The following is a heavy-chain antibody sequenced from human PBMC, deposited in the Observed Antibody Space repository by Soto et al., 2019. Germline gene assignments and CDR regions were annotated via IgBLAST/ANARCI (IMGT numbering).Heavy chain of an antibody. CDR2: IYRTGST. Sequence: PSETLSLTCAVSGGSFTSNNWWTWVRQPPGQGLEWIGEIYRTGSTNYNPSLKSRATISLDKSENQFSLKVTSLTAADTAVYYCASRDVGTSVDYWGQGTLVTVSS. V-gene: IGHV4-4*02. CDR3: ASRDVGTSVDY. D-gene: IGHD1-26*01. J-gene: IGHJ4*02. CDR1: GGSFTSNNW.